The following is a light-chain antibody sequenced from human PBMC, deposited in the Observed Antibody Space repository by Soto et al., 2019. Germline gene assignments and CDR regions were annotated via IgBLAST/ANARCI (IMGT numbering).Light chain of an antibody. CDR1: QTISSY. CDR3: QQSHSIPYT. CDR2: AAS. Sequence: DIQMTQSPSSLSASVGDRVTITCRASQTISSYLNWYQQKPGKAPKLLIYAASSLQSGVPSRFSGSGSGTDFTLPISSLQPEDFATYYCQQSHSIPYTFGQGTKLEIK. V-gene: IGKV1-39*01. J-gene: IGKJ2*01.